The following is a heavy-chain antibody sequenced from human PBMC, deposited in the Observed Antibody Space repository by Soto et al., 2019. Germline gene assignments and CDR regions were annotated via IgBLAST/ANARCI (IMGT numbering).Heavy chain of an antibody. CDR2: ISYDGSNK. CDR3: AKEDTQWGLLWYGVDY. D-gene: IGHD1-26*01. Sequence: QVQLVESGGGVVQPGRSLRLSCAASGFTFSSYGMHWVRQAPGKGLEWVAVISYDGSNKYYADSVKGRFTISRDNSKNALYLQMNSIRAEDTAVYYCAKEDTQWGLLWYGVDYWGQGTLVTVSS. CDR1: GFTFSSYG. V-gene: IGHV3-30*18. J-gene: IGHJ4*02.